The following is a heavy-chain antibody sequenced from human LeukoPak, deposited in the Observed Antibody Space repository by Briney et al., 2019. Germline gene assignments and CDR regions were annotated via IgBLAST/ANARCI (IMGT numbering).Heavy chain of an antibody. CDR1: GGSFSGYY. Sequence: SETLSLTCAVYGGSFSGYYWSWIRQPPGKGLEWIGEINHSGSTNYNPSLKSRVTMSVDTSKNQFSLKLSFVTAADTAMYYCARVGYCSSTSCSGDAFDIWGQGTMVTVSS. CDR2: INHSGST. V-gene: IGHV4-34*01. D-gene: IGHD2-2*01. CDR3: ARVGYCSSTSCSGDAFDI. J-gene: IGHJ3*02.